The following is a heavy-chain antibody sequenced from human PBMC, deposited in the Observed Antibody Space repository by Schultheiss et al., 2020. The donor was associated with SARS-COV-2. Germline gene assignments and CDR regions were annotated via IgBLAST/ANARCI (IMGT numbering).Heavy chain of an antibody. CDR3: ARDLRDTAMVFYYYYGMDV. J-gene: IGHJ6*02. CDR1: GFTFSSYA. V-gene: IGHV3-23*01. Sequence: GGSLKLSCAASGFTFSSYAMSWVRQAPGKGLEWVSAISGSGDSTYYADSVKGRFTISRDNSKNTLYLQMNSLRAEDTAVYYCARDLRDTAMVFYYYYGMDVWGQGTTVTVSS. CDR2: ISGSGDST. D-gene: IGHD5-18*01.